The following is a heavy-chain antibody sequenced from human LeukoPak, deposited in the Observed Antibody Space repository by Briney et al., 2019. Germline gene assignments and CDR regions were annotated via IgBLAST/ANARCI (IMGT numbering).Heavy chain of an antibody. CDR3: ARRDGGSYYSFDY. D-gene: IGHD1-26*01. Sequence: SVKVSCKASGGTFSSYAISWVRQAPGQGLEWMGGIIPIFGTANYAQKLQGRVTMTTDTSTSTAYMELRSLRSDDTAVYYCARRDGGSYYSFDYWGQGTLVTVSS. V-gene: IGHV1-69*05. CDR1: GGTFSSYA. J-gene: IGHJ4*02. CDR2: IIPIFGTA.